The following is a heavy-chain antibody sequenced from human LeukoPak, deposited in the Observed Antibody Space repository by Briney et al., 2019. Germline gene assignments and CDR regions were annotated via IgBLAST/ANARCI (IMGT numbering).Heavy chain of an antibody. V-gene: IGHV6-1*01. Sequence: SQTLSLTCAISGDSVSSNIAAWSWIRQSPSRGLEWLGRTYYRSKWNTDYAVSVKSRITINPDTSKNQFSLQLNSVTPEDTAVYYCARIAVATIPSWGQGTLVTVSS. CDR2: TYYRSKWNT. CDR1: GDSVSSNIAA. D-gene: IGHD6-19*01. CDR3: ARIAVATIPS. J-gene: IGHJ4*02.